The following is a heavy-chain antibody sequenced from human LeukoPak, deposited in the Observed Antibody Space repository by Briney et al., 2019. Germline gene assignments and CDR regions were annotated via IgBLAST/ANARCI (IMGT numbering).Heavy chain of an antibody. V-gene: IGHV3-30*02. CDR2: IQYDGSNK. CDR1: GFTFSSYG. D-gene: IGHD5-18*01. Sequence: GGSVRLSCAASGFTFSSYGMHWVRQAPGKGLEWVAFIQYDGSNKYYADSVKGRFTISRDNSKNTLYLQMNSLRAEDTAVYYCARHLSGVTGYTYGRGIDYWGQGTLVTVSS. J-gene: IGHJ4*02. CDR3: ARHLSGVTGYTYGRGIDY.